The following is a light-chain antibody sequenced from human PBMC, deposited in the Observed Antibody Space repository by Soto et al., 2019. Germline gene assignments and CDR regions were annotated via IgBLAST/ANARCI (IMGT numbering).Light chain of an antibody. J-gene: IGKJ5*01. Sequence: DIQMTQSPSSLSASVGDRVTITCRASQSISSYLNWYQQKPGKAPKLLIYAASSLQSGVPSRFSGSGSGTDFTPTSSILQPEDFATYYCQQSYSTPRITFGQGTRLEIK. CDR2: AAS. V-gene: IGKV1-39*01. CDR1: QSISSY. CDR3: QQSYSTPRIT.